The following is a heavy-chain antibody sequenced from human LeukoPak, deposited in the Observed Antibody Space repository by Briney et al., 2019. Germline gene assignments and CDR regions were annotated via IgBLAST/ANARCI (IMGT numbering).Heavy chain of an antibody. CDR1: GGTFSIYA. V-gene: IGHV1-69*04. Sequence: SVKVSCKASGGTFSIYAISWVRQAPGQGLEWMGRIIPILGIANYAQKFQGRVTITADKSTSTAYMELSSLRSEDTAVYYCARVYGSGSYPYGMDVWGQGATVNVSS. CDR2: IIPILGIA. D-gene: IGHD3-10*01. J-gene: IGHJ6*02. CDR3: ARVYGSGSYPYGMDV.